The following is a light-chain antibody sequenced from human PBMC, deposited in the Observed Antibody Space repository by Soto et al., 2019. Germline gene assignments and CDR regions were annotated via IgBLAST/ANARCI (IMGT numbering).Light chain of an antibody. V-gene: IGLV3-21*02. CDR2: ANS. Sequence: SYELTQPPSVSLAPGQTASISCGGNDIGSESVNWYQQKPGLAPLLVVYANSDRPSGVPDRFSGSNSGNTATLTISRVEAGDKADYYCKEWHGGSDKVVFGGGTKLTVL. J-gene: IGLJ2*01. CDR3: KEWHGGSDKVV. CDR1: DIGSES.